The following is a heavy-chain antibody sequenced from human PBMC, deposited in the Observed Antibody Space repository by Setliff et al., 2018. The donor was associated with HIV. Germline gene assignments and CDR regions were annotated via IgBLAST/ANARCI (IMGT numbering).Heavy chain of an antibody. D-gene: IGHD2-21*02. J-gene: IGHJ6*02. V-gene: IGHV1-3*01. CDR2: INAGSGNT. CDR1: GYTFTSYS. Sequence: WASVKVSCKASGYTFTSYSLHWVRQAPGQRLEWMGWINAGSGNTKYSQKFQGRVTITRDTSARTAYMELSSLRSEDTAVYYCASIDCGGDCYSYYYYGMDVWGQGTTVTVSS. CDR3: ASIDCGGDCYSYYYYGMDV.